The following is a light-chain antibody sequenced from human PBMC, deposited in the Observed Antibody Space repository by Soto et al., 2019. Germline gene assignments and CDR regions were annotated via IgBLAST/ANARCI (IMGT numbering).Light chain of an antibody. V-gene: IGKV1-5*03. Sequence: DIQMTQSPSTLSASVGDRVTITCRASQSISSWLAWYQQKPGKAPKLLIYKASSLERGVPSRFSGSGSGTEFTLTISSLQPDDFATYYCQQYNSYWAFTFGPGTKVDIK. CDR3: QQYNSYWAFT. CDR1: QSISSW. CDR2: KAS. J-gene: IGKJ3*01.